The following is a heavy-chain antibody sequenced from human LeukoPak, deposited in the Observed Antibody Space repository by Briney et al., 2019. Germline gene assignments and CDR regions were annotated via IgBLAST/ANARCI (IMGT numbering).Heavy chain of an antibody. D-gene: IGHD5-24*01. CDR1: GGSISGSNYY. CDR2: IYYSGST. Sequence: SETLSLTCTVSGGSISGSNYYWGWIRQPPGKGLEWIGTIYYSGSTYYNPSLKSRVTISVDSSKNQFPLRLSSVTAADTAVYYCARESLTWLQSRTSWFDPWGQGTLVTVSS. CDR3: ARESLTWLQSRTSWFDP. V-gene: IGHV4-39*06. J-gene: IGHJ5*02.